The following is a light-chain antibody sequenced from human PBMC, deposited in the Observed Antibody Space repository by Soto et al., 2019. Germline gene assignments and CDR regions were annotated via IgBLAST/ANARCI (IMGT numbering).Light chain of an antibody. Sequence: QSVLTQPASVSGSPGQSITISCTGTSSDVGGSDYVSWYQQHPGKAPKLMIYDVRNRPSGISNRFSGSKSGNTASLTISGLQAEDEAEYYCSSYTSSGTRYVFGTGTRSPS. V-gene: IGLV2-14*01. J-gene: IGLJ1*01. CDR1: SSDVGGSDY. CDR2: DVR. CDR3: SSYTSSGTRYV.